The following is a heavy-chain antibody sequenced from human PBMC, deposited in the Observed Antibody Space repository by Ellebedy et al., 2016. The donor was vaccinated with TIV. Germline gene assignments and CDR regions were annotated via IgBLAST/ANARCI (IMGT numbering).Heavy chain of an antibody. CDR2: INAGNGNT. J-gene: IGHJ6*02. D-gene: IGHD4-17*01. V-gene: IGHV1-3*01. Sequence: AASVKVSCKASGYTFTSYAMHWVRQAPGQRLEWMGWINAGNGNTKYSQKFQGRVTITRETSASTAYMDLSSLRSEDPAVYYCARATVTRYYYYYYGMDVWGQGTTVTVSS. CDR3: ARATVTRYYYYYYGMDV. CDR1: GYTFTSYA.